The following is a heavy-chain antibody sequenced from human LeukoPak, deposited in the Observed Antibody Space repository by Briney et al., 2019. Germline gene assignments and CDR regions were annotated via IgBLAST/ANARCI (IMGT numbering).Heavy chain of an antibody. V-gene: IGHV4-34*01. Sequence: SETLSLACAVYGGSFSGYYWSWIRQPPGKGLEWIGEINHSGSTNYNPSLKSRVTISVDTSKNQFSLKLSSVTAADTAVYYCARGVGSGSYFLVPSDYYYGMDVWGQGTTVTVSS. D-gene: IGHD3-10*01. CDR2: INHSGST. J-gene: IGHJ6*02. CDR1: GGSFSGYY. CDR3: ARGVGSGSYFLVPSDYYYGMDV.